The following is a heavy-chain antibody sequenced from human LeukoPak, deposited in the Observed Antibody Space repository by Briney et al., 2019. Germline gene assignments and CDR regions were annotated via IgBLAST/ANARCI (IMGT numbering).Heavy chain of an antibody. Sequence: GGSLRLSCAASGFTFSSYGMHWVRQAPGKGLEWVAVIWYDGSNKYYADSVKGRFTISRDNAKNSLYLQMNSLRAEDTAVYYCARVDWGIAVAGTTNAFDIWGQGTMVTVSS. D-gene: IGHD6-19*01. CDR3: ARVDWGIAVAGTTNAFDI. CDR1: GFTFSSYG. J-gene: IGHJ3*02. CDR2: IWYDGSNK. V-gene: IGHV3-33*01.